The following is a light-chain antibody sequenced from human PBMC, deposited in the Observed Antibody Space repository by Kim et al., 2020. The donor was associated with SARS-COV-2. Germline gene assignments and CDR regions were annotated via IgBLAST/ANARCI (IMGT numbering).Light chain of an antibody. V-gene: IGLV2-14*03. Sequence: QSVLTQPASVSGSPGQSITISCTGTSSDVGGYNYVSWYRQHPGEAPKVLIFDVTNRPSGVSIRFSGSKSGNTASLTISGLQAEDEGDYYCSSYTRSSTVIFGGGTKLTVL. CDR3: SSYTRSSTVI. CDR1: SSDVGGYNY. J-gene: IGLJ2*01. CDR2: DVT.